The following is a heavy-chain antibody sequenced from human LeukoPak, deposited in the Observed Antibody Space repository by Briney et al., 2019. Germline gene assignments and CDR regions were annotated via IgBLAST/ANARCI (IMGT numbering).Heavy chain of an antibody. CDR2: ISSSSSYI. J-gene: IGHJ4*02. V-gene: IGHV3-21*01. CDR3: ARDPGYCTSTSCYALYYFDY. Sequence: GGSLRLSCAASGFTFSSYSMNWVRQAPGKGLEWVSSISSSSSYIYYADSVKGRFTISRDNAKNSLSLQMISLRAEDTAVYFCARDPGYCTSTSCYALYYFDYWGQGILVTVS. CDR1: GFTFSSYS. D-gene: IGHD2-2*01.